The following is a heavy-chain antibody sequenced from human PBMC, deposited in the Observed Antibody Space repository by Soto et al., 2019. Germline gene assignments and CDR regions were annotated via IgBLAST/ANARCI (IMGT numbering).Heavy chain of an antibody. Sequence: PGGSLRLSCAASGFTFSSYSMNWVRQAPGKGLERVSSISSSSSYIYYADSVKGRFTISRDNAKNSLYLQMNSLRAEDTAVYYCARSVRATVVTCEYWGQGTMVTVSS. CDR3: ARSVRATVVTCEY. CDR1: GFTFSSYS. J-gene: IGHJ4*02. CDR2: ISSSSSYI. V-gene: IGHV3-21*01. D-gene: IGHD3-10*02.